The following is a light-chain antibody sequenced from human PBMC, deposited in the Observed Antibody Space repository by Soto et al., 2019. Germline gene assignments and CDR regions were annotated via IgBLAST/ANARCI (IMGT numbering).Light chain of an antibody. V-gene: IGKV1-5*03. CDR3: QQYNSYSPT. CDR2: KAS. CDR1: QSISTL. Sequence: DIQMTQSPSTLSASVGDRVTITCRASQSISTLLAWYQQVPGKAPKLLIHKASSLQSGVPSRFSGSGSGTDFTLTISSLHPDDFATYYCQQYNSYSPTFGQGTKVDIK. J-gene: IGKJ1*01.